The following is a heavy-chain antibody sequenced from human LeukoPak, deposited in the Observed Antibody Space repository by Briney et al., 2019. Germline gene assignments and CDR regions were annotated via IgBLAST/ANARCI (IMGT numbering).Heavy chain of an antibody. Sequence: GGSLRLSCAASGFTFSNYAMSWVRQAPGKGLEWVSAISGSDGSTNYADSVKGRFTISRDNAKNSLYLQMNSLRAEDTAVYYCARDSSGYFHWFDPGGQGTLVTVSS. V-gene: IGHV3-23*01. CDR1: GFTFSNYA. J-gene: IGHJ5*02. CDR2: ISGSDGST. D-gene: IGHD3-22*01. CDR3: ARDSSGYFHWFDP.